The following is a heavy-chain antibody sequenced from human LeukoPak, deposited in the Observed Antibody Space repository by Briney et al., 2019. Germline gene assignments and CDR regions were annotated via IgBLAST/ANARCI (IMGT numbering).Heavy chain of an antibody. CDR1: GASINSYY. J-gene: IGHJ4*02. CDR3: ARVVVPAAPIDS. CDR2: MSYSGST. D-gene: IGHD2-2*01. V-gene: IGHV4-59*08. Sequence: SETLSLTCTVSGASINSYYWNWIRQPPGKELEWIGYMSYSGSTNYNPSFKSRVTISLDTSKNQFSLKLNSVTAADTAVYYCARVVVPAAPIDSWGQGTLITVSS.